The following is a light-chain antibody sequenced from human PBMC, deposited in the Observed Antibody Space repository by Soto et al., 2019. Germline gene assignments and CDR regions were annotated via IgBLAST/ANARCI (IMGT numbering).Light chain of an antibody. Sequence: QLVLTQSSSASASLGSSVKLNCTLSSGHSSYIIAWHQQQPGKAPRYLMTLEGSGSYTKGSGVPDRFSGSRSGADRYLTIANLQSEDEADYYWETWDSNTLVVFGGGTKLTVL. CDR2: LEGSGSY. CDR1: SGHSSYI. CDR3: ETWDSNTLVV. V-gene: IGLV4-60*03. J-gene: IGLJ2*01.